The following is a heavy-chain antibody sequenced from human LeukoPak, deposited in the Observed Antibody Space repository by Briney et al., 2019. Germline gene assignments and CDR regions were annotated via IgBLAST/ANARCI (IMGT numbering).Heavy chain of an antibody. CDR2: IYYSGST. D-gene: IGHD3-22*01. CDR1: GGSISSSSYY. Sequence: SETLSLTCTVSGGSISSSSYYWGWIRQPPGKGLEWIGSIYYSGSTYYNPSLKSRVTISVDTSKNQFSLKLSSVTAADTAVYYCARTYYYDSSGYYYGNWYFDLWGRGTLVTVSS. V-gene: IGHV4-39*07. J-gene: IGHJ2*01. CDR3: ARTYYYDSSGYYYGNWYFDL.